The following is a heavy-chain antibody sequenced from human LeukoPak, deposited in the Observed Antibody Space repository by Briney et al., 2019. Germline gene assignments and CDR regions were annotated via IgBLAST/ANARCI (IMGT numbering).Heavy chain of an antibody. J-gene: IGHJ4*02. V-gene: IGHV1-2*02. CDR3: ARGYDSSGGRSY. CDR1: GYTFTVCY. CDR2: INPNSGGT. Sequence: GASVKVSCKASGYTFTVCYRHWVRQAPGQGPEWMGWINPNSGGTNYAQKFQGRVTMTRDTSISTAYMELSRLRSDDTAVYYYARGYDSSGGRSYGGQGTLVTVSS. D-gene: IGHD3-22*01.